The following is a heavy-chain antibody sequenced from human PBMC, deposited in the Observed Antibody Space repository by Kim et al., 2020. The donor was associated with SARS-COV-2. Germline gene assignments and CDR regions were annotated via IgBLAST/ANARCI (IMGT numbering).Heavy chain of an antibody. D-gene: IGHD3-10*01. Sequence: SETLSLTCTVSGGSISSGGYYWSWIRQHPGKGLEWIGYIYYSGSTYYNPSLKSRVTISVDTSKNQFSLKLSSVTAADTAVYYCARDPEDNYYGSGSYPGYAFDIWGQGTMVTVSS. CDR1: GGSISSGGYY. J-gene: IGHJ3*02. CDR2: IYYSGST. V-gene: IGHV4-31*03. CDR3: ARDPEDNYYGSGSYPGYAFDI.